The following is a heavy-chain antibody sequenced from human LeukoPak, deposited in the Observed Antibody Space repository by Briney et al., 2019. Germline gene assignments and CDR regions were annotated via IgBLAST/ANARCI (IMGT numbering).Heavy chain of an antibody. CDR3: AMGDSSGWYFDY. D-gene: IGHD6-19*01. J-gene: IGHJ4*02. V-gene: IGHV3-20*04. Sequence: GGSLRLSCAASGATFDDHGMSWVRQVPGKGLEWVAGINWNGGSTGYADSVKGRFTISRDNAKNSLFLQMNSLRAEDTALYYCAMGDSSGWYFDYWDQGTLVTVSS. CDR2: INWNGGST. CDR1: GATFDDHG.